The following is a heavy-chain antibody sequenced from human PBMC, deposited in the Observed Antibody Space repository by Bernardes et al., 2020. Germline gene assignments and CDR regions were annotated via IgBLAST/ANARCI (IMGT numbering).Heavy chain of an antibody. V-gene: IGHV7-4-1*02. CDR2: INPNTGNP. CDR3: ARDFLGYYDIGSGYPRFDP. CDR1: GYTFSNYA. J-gene: IGHJ5*02. Sequence: ASVKVSCKASGYTFSNYAVNWVRQAPGQGHEWLGWINPNTGNPTYAQGLTGRFVFSLDTSVSTAYLQISSLKAEDTAVYYCARDFLGYYDIGSGYPRFDPWGQGTLVTVSS. D-gene: IGHD3-3*01.